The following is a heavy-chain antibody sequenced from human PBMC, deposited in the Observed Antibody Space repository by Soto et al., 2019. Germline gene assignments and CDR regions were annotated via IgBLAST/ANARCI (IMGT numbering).Heavy chain of an antibody. Sequence: GASVKGSCKASGGTFSGYTISWVRQAPGQGLEWMGRIIPILGIANYAQKFQGRVTITADKSTSTAYMELSSLRSEDTAVYYCARDLSTRGGTTTEGVDYWGQGTLVTVSS. D-gene: IGHD2-15*01. CDR1: GGTFSGYT. CDR2: IIPILGIA. V-gene: IGHV1-69*04. CDR3: ARDLSTRGGTTTEGVDY. J-gene: IGHJ4*02.